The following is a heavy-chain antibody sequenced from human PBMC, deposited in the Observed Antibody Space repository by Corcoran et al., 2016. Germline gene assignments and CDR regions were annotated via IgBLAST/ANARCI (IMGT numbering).Heavy chain of an antibody. CDR3: ARRGWESLAFFDY. CDR2: ISRSSGDI. D-gene: IGHD1-26*01. CDR1: GFMFSSYN. Sequence: EVQLVESGGGLVKPGGSLRLSCAASGFMFSSYNMNWVRQAPGKGLEWVSSISRSSGDIYYADSVKGRFTISRDNAKDSLYLQMNGLRAEDTAVYDCARRGWESLAFFDYWGQGTLVTVSS. V-gene: IGHV3-21*01. J-gene: IGHJ4*02.